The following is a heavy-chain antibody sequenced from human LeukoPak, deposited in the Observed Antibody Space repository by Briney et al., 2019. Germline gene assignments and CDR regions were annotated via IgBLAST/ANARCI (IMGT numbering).Heavy chain of an antibody. J-gene: IGHJ3*02. Sequence: GASVKVSCKASGYTFTAYYIHWVRQAPGQGLEWMGWINPNSGGTNYAQKFQGRVTMTRDTSISTAYMELTRLRSDDTAVYYCARAGYYDTDIYSDDAFDIWGQGTMVTVSS. CDR3: ARAGYYDTDIYSDDAFDI. V-gene: IGHV1-2*02. D-gene: IGHD3-22*01. CDR1: GYTFTAYY. CDR2: INPNSGGT.